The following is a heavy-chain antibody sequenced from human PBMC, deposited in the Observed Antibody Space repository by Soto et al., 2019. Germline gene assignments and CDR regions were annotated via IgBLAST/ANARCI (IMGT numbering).Heavy chain of an antibody. CDR1: GLTFSNYA. D-gene: IGHD2-21*02. Sequence: GGSLRLSCAASGLTFSNYAMNWVRQAPGKGLEWVSVISGTGAIAYYADSVMGRFTISRANSTNTLYLQMNSLRAEDTAIYFCVKEGNACYSLVSFDFWGRGTLVTVSS. CDR3: VKEGNACYSLVSFDF. CDR2: ISGTGAIA. J-gene: IGHJ3*01. V-gene: IGHV3-23*01.